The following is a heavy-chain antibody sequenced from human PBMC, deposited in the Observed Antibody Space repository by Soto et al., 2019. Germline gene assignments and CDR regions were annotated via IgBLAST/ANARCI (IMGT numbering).Heavy chain of an antibody. J-gene: IGHJ5*02. D-gene: IGHD3-3*01. V-gene: IGHV1-3*01. Sequence: GASVKVSCNASGYTFTSYAMHWVRQAPGQRLEWMGWINAGNGNTKYSQKFQGRVTITRDTSASTAYMELSSLRSEDTAVYYCARDRALFGAGRNWFDPWGQGTLVTVSS. CDR1: GYTFTSYA. CDR2: INAGNGNT. CDR3: ARDRALFGAGRNWFDP.